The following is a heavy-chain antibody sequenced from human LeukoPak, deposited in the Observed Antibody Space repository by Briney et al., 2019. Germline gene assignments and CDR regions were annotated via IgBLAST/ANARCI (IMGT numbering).Heavy chain of an antibody. CDR3: ARVGNYHSGSFDY. Sequence: PGGSLRLSCAASGFTFSSYSMNWVRQAPGKGLEWVSYISVSGTAIYYADSVKGRFTISRDNAKNSLYLEMSSLRDDDTAVYYCARVGNYHSGSFDYWGQGTLVTVSS. J-gene: IGHJ4*02. CDR2: ISVSGTAI. CDR1: GFTFSSYS. V-gene: IGHV3-48*02. D-gene: IGHD3-10*01.